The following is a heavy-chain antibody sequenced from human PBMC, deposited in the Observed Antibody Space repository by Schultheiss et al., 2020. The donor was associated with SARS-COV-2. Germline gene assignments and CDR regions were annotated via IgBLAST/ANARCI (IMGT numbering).Heavy chain of an antibody. Sequence: SETLSLTCAVYGGSFSGYYWSWIRQPPGKGLEWIGEINHSGSTNYNPSLKSRVTISVDTSKNQFSLKLSSVIATDTAVYYCATPKGLWFGADYWGQGTLVTVSS. D-gene: IGHD3-10*01. J-gene: IGHJ4*02. V-gene: IGHV4-34*01. CDR3: ATPKGLWFGADY. CDR1: GGSFSGYY. CDR2: INHSGST.